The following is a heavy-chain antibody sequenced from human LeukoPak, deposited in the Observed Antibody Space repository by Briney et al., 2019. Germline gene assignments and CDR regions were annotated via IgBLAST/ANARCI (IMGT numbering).Heavy chain of an antibody. V-gene: IGHV3-30*04. CDR2: ISYDGSNK. CDR3: ARGGDDTAFDY. CDR1: GFTFSTYA. Sequence: GGSLRLSCAASGFTFSTYAMSWVRQAPGKGLEWVAVISYDGSNKYYADSVKGRFTISRDNSKNTLYLQMNSLRAEDTAVYYCARGGDDTAFDYWGQGTLVTVSS. J-gene: IGHJ4*02. D-gene: IGHD5-18*01.